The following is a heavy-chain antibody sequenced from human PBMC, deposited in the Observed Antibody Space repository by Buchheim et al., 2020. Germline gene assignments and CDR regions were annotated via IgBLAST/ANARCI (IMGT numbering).Heavy chain of an antibody. CDR1: GFTFSSCS. D-gene: IGHD6-13*01. V-gene: IGHV3-48*01. CDR2: ISSSSSLI. J-gene: IGHJ4*02. Sequence: EVHLVESGGGLVQPGGSLRLSCAASGFTFSSCSMNWVRQAPGKGLEWVSYISSSSSLIYYADSVKGRFTISRDNAKNSLYLQMSSLRAEDTAVYYCARESIAAASDYWGQGTL. CDR3: ARESIAAASDY.